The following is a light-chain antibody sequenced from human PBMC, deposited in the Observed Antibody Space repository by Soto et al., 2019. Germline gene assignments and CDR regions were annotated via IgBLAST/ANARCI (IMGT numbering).Light chain of an antibody. CDR3: QQYGSSPPTWT. CDR1: QSVSSSY. J-gene: IGKJ1*01. CDR2: GAS. V-gene: IGKV3-20*01. Sequence: EIVLTQSPGTLSLSPGERATLSCRASQSVSSSYLAWYQQKPGQAPTLLIYGASSRATGIPDRFSGSGSGTDLTLTISRLEPEDFAVYYCQQYGSSPPTWTFGQGTKVEIK.